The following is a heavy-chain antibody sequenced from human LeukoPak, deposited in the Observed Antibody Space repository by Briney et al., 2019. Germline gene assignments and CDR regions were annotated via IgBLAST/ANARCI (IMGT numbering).Heavy chain of an antibody. CDR2: LTGNGRTT. Sequence: PGGSLRLSCAASGFTFSNYAMTWVRQAPGKRLECVSGLTGNGRTTYYADSVKGRFTISRDNSNNTLYLQINSLRAEDTAVYYCAKVYGGYISHYYMDVWGKGTTVTVSS. J-gene: IGHJ6*03. V-gene: IGHV3-23*01. CDR3: AKVYGGYISHYYMDV. D-gene: IGHD5-12*01. CDR1: GFTFSNYA.